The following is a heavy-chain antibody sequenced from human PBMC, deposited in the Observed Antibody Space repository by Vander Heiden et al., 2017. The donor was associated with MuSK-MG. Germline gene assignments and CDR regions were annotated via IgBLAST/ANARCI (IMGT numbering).Heavy chain of an antibody. CDR1: GFTFDDYA. J-gene: IGHJ4*02. CDR2: ISWNSGSI. D-gene: IGHD6-13*01. CDR3: AKDLAGKAVAVDY. V-gene: IGHV3-9*01. Sequence: EVQLVESGGGLVQPGRSLRLSCAPSGFTFDDYAMHWVRQAPGKGLEWVSGISWNSGSIGYADSVKGRFTISRDNAKNSLYLQMNSLRAEDTALYYCAKDLAGKAVAVDYWGQGTLVTVSS.